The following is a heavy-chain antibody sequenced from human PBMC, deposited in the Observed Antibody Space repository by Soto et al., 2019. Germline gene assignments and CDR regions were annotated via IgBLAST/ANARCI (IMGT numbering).Heavy chain of an antibody. D-gene: IGHD6-19*01. J-gene: IGHJ4*02. CDR3: ARDPSSGLTLDY. Sequence: GGSLRLSCAASGFTFSSYAMHWVRQAPGKGLEWVAVISYDGSNKYYADSVKGRFTISRDNSKNTLYLQMNSLRAEDTAVYYCARDPSSGLTLDYWGQGTLVTVSS. CDR1: GFTFSSYA. V-gene: IGHV3-30-3*01. CDR2: ISYDGSNK.